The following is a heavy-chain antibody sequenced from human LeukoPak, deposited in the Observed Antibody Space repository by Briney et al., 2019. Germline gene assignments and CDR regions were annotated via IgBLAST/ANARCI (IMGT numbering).Heavy chain of an antibody. V-gene: IGHV3-21*01. J-gene: IGHJ6*04. CDR2: ISSSSSHI. D-gene: IGHD3-10*02. Sequence: GGSLRLSCAASGFTFSSYSMNWVRQAPGKVLEWVSSISSSSSHIYYADSVKGRFTISRDNAKNSLYLQMNSLRAEDTAVYYCAELGITMIGGVWGKGTTVTISS. CDR1: GFTFSSYS. CDR3: AELGITMIGGV.